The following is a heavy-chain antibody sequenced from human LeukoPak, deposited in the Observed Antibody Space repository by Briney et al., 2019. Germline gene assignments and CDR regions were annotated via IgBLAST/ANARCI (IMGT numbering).Heavy chain of an antibody. J-gene: IGHJ4*02. Sequence: PSETLSLTCTVSGGSISSYYWSWIRQPPGKGLEWIGYIYYSGSTNYNPSLKSRVTISVDTSKNQFSLKLSSVTAADTAVYYCASGNPEAAYYFDYWGQGTLVTVSS. CDR2: IYYSGST. V-gene: IGHV4-59*12. CDR1: GGSISSYY. D-gene: IGHD2-15*01. CDR3: ASGNPEAAYYFDY.